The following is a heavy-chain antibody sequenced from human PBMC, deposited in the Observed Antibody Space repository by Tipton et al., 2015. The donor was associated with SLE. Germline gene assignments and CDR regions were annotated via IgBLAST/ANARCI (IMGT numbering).Heavy chain of an antibody. CDR2: INHSGST. V-gene: IGHV4-34*01. D-gene: IGHD3-10*01. Sequence: TLSLTCAVYGGSFSGYYWSWIRQPPGKGLEWIGEINHSGSTNYNPSLKSRVTISVDTSKNQFSLKLGSVTAADTAVYYCARMVGAFDIWGQGTMVTVSS. CDR3: ARMVGAFDI. CDR1: GGSFSGYY. J-gene: IGHJ3*02.